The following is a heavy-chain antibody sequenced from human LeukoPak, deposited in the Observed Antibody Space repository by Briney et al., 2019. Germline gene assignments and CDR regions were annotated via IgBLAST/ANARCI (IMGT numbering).Heavy chain of an antibody. J-gene: IGHJ4*02. CDR1: SGPITSYY. Sequence: PSETLSLTCTVSSGPITSYYWSWIRQPPGKGLEYIGHIYYTGTTDYNPSLKSRVTMSVDTSKSQFSLRLISVTASDTAVYFCAGAPNQHDFDYWGQGTLVAVSS. V-gene: IGHV4-59*01. CDR3: AGAPNQHDFDY. CDR2: IYYTGTT.